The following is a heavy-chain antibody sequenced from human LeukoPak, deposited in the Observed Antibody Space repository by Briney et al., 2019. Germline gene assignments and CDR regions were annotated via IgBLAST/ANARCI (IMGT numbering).Heavy chain of an antibody. CDR2: IYHSGST. CDR3: ARAATRYYYDSSGYPWWFDY. Sequence: SETLSLTCAVSGGSISSGGYSWSWIRQPPGKGLEWIGYIYHSGSTYYNPSLKSRVTISVDRSKNQFSLRLSSVTAADTAVYYCARAATRYYYDSSGYPWWFDYWGQGTLVTVSS. V-gene: IGHV4-30-2*01. CDR1: GGSISSGGYS. D-gene: IGHD3-22*01. J-gene: IGHJ4*02.